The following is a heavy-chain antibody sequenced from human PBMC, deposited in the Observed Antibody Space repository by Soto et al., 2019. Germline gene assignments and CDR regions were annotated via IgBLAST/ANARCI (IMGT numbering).Heavy chain of an antibody. D-gene: IGHD3-10*01. Sequence: LSLTCTVSGGSISSYYWSWIRQPPVKGLEWIGYIYYSGSTNYNPSLKSRVTISVDTSKNQFSLKLSSVTAADTAVYYCARVTPGFGELLSYFDYWGEGTLVTVS. V-gene: IGHV4-59*01. CDR3: ARVTPGFGELLSYFDY. J-gene: IGHJ4*02. CDR1: GGSISSYY. CDR2: IYYSGST.